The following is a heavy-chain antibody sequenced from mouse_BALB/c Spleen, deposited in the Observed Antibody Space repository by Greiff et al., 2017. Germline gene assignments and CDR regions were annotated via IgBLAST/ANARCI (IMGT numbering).Heavy chain of an antibody. Sequence: EVKLMESGGGLVKPGGSLKLSCAASGFTFSDYYMYWVRQTPEKRLEWVATISDGGSYTYYPDSVKGRFTISRDNAKNNLYLQMSSLKSEDTAMYYCARDPLYGYDGGYAMDYWGQGTSVTVSS. V-gene: IGHV5-4*02. J-gene: IGHJ4*01. CDR2: ISDGGSYT. CDR3: ARDPLYGYDGGYAMDY. D-gene: IGHD2-2*01. CDR1: GFTFSDYY.